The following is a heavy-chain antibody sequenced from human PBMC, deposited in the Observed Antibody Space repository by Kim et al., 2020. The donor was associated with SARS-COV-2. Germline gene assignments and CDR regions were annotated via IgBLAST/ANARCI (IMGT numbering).Heavy chain of an antibody. D-gene: IGHD3-10*01. V-gene: IGHV3-30*18. Sequence: GGSLRLSCAASGFTFSSYGMHWVRQAPGKGLEWVAVISYDGSNKYYADSVKGRFTISRDNSKNTLYLQMNSLGVEDTAVYYCAKESGSGSYYAWTYYYYGMDVWGQGTTVTVSS. J-gene: IGHJ6*02. CDR3: AKESGSGSYYAWTYYYYGMDV. CDR2: ISYDGSNK. CDR1: GFTFSSYG.